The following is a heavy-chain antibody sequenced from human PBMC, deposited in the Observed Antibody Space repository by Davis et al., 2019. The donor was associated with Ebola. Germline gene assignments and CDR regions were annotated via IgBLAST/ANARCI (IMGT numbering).Heavy chain of an antibody. CDR2: ISSDSDYI. Sequence: PGGSLRLSCAASGFIFSNYGIHWVRQAPGKGLEWVSSISSDSDYIYYADSAKGRFTISRDNAKNSLYLQMNSLRAEDTAVYYCAAADIVVVVDGTSYPHAFDTWGQGTVVTVSS. J-gene: IGHJ3*02. V-gene: IGHV3-21*01. D-gene: IGHD2-15*01. CDR3: AAADIVVVVDGTSYPHAFDT. CDR1: GFIFSNYG.